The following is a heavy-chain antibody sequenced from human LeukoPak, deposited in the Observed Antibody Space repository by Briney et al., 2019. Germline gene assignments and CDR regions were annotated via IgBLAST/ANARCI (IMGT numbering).Heavy chain of an antibody. CDR2: ISSSSSSI. CDR1: GFTFSSYT. CDR3: ASSSGSYSRYFDL. D-gene: IGHD1-26*01. Sequence: VGSLRLSCAASGFTFSSYTMNWVRQAPGKGLEWVSYISSSSSSIYYADSVKGRFTISRDNAKNSLYLHVNSLRDEDTAVYYCASSSGSYSRYFDLWGRGTLVTVSS. V-gene: IGHV3-48*02. J-gene: IGHJ2*01.